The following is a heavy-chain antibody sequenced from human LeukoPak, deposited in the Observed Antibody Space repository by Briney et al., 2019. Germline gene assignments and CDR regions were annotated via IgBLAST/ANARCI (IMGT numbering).Heavy chain of an antibody. D-gene: IGHD6-13*01. V-gene: IGHV4-34*01. J-gene: IGHJ4*02. Sequence: SETLSLTCAVYGGSFSGYYWSWIRQPPGKGLEWIGEINHSGSTNYNPSLKSRVTISVDTSKNQFSLKLSSVTAADTAVYYCARRQQLVRAEDYWGQGTLVTVSS. CDR3: ARRQQLVRAEDY. CDR1: GGSFSGYY. CDR2: INHSGST.